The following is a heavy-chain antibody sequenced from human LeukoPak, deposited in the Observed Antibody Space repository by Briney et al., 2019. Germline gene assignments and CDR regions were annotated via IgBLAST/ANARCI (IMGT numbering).Heavy chain of an antibody. CDR1: GGSVSSGGFH. J-gene: IGHJ4*02. CDR2: IYHIGTT. CDR3: SSGNYYHPSN. Sequence: SETLSLTCTVSGGSVSSGGFHWSWIRQPPGKGLQWIGYIYHIGTTDYHPSLKSRVTISLDRSKNQVSLSLSSVTAADTAVYYCSSGNYYHPSNWGQGLLVIVSS. D-gene: IGHD3-10*01. V-gene: IGHV4-30-2*01.